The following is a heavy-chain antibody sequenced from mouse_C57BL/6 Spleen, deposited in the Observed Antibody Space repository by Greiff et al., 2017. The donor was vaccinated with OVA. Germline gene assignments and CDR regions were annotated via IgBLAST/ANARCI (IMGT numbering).Heavy chain of an antibody. CDR1: GYTFTSYW. D-gene: IGHD1-1*01. CDR3: ARRGRGSSYWYFDV. V-gene: IGHV1-52*01. Sequence: QVQLQQPGAELVRPGSSVKLSCKASGYTFTSYWMHRVKQRPIQGLEWIGNIDPSDSETHYNQKFKDKATLTVDKSSSTAYMQLSSLTSEDSAVYYCARRGRGSSYWYFDVWGTGTTVTVSS. CDR2: IDPSDSET. J-gene: IGHJ1*03.